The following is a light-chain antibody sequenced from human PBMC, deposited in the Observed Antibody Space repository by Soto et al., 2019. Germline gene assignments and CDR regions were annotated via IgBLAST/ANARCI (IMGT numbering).Light chain of an antibody. Sequence: EIVLTQSPATLSLSPGESATLSCRASQSVSSYLAWYQHKPGQAPRLLIYDASDRATGIPARFSGSESGTDFTLTISSLEPEDFAIYYCQQRRSWPPTFGQGTKVEIK. V-gene: IGKV3-11*01. CDR3: QQRRSWPPT. CDR2: DAS. J-gene: IGKJ1*01. CDR1: QSVSSY.